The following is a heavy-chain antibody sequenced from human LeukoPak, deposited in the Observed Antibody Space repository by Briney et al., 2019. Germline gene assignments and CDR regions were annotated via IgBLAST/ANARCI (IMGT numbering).Heavy chain of an antibody. CDR2: ISAYDGNT. D-gene: IGHD1-26*01. V-gene: IGHV1-18*01. CDR1: GYTFTSYG. Sequence: GASVKVSCKASGYTFTSYGISWVRQAPGQGLEWMGWISAYDGNTDYAQKLQGRVTMTTDTSTSTAYMELRGLRSDDTAVYYCARDGMGATFDYWGQGTLVTVSS. CDR3: ARDGMGATFDY. J-gene: IGHJ4*02.